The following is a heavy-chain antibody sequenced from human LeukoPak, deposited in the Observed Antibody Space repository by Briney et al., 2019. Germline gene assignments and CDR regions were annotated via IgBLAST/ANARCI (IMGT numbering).Heavy chain of an antibody. D-gene: IGHD6-19*01. J-gene: IGHJ4*02. CDR1: GYTFTSYY. Sequence: GASVKVSCKASGYTFTSYYVHWVRQAPGQGLEWMGIINPSGGSTSYAQKFQGRVTMTRDTSTSTVYMELSSLRSEDTAVYYCARDLGWLAAGIAVAGTRDYWGQGTLVTVSS. V-gene: IGHV1-46*01. CDR3: ARDLGWLAAGIAVAGTRDY. CDR2: INPSGGST.